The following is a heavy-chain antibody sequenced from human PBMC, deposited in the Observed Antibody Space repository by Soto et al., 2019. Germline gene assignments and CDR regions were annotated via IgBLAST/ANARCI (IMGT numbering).Heavy chain of an antibody. Sequence: EVQLLESGGNLVQPGVSLRLSCAASGFTFSSYAMSWVRQAPGKGLEWVSTVGVSGATTYYTDSVKGRFTISRDNSNNTLFLQMHSLRAEDAAIYYCAKFRAVLVSQTDSWGQGTLVTVSS. CDR2: VGVSGATT. CDR3: AKFRAVLVSQTDS. J-gene: IGHJ4*02. V-gene: IGHV3-23*01. D-gene: IGHD2-21*01. CDR1: GFTFSSYA.